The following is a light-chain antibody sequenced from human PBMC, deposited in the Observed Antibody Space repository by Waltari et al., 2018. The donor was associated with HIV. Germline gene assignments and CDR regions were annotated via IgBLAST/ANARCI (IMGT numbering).Light chain of an antibody. J-gene: IGKJ5*01. Sequence: EIVLTQSLATLSLSPGERATLSCRASQSVSNYLAWYQQKPGQAPRLLIFDAADRAAGIAARFSASGSGTAFTLTISSLEPEDFAVYCCQHRSNRPLFGQGTRLEIK. CDR1: QSVSNY. V-gene: IGKV3-11*01. CDR3: QHRSNRPL. CDR2: DAA.